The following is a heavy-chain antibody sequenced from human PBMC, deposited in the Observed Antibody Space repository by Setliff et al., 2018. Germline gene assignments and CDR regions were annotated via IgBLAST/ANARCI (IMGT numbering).Heavy chain of an antibody. D-gene: IGHD3-16*02. Sequence: ASVKVSCKVSGYTFTGYYMHWVQQAPGQGLEWMGRINPNSGGTNYAQKFQGRVTMTRDTSISTAYMELSRLRSDDTAVYYCARVKAPALYYYMDVWGKGTTVTVSS. J-gene: IGHJ6*03. CDR3: ARVKAPALYYYMDV. CDR2: INPNSGGT. V-gene: IGHV1-2*06. CDR1: GYTFTGYY.